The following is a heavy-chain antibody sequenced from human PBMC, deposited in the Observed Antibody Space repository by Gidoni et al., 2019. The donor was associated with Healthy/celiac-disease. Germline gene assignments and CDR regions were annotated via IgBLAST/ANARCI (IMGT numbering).Heavy chain of an antibody. Sequence: QVQLVESGGGVVQPGRSLRLSCAASGLTFSSYGMHWVRQAPGKGLEWVAVISYDGSNKYYADSVKGRFTISRDNSKNTLYLQMNSLRAEDTAVYYCAKAGGLREYYFDYWGQGTLVTVSS. CDR1: GLTFSSYG. D-gene: IGHD5-12*01. CDR3: AKAGGLREYYFDY. V-gene: IGHV3-30*18. J-gene: IGHJ4*02. CDR2: ISYDGSNK.